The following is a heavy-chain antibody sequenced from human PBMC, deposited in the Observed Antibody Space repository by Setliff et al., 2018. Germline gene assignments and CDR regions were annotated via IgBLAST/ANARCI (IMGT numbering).Heavy chain of an antibody. J-gene: IGHJ4*01. CDR2: IYTNGGT. CDR1: GASISSGNDF. CDR3: ARSDDNFQYPDY. Sequence: PSETLSLTCSVSGASISSGNDFWNWIRQPAGKGLEWIGNIYTNGGTDYSPSLGSRVTISLGTSKNQFSLQLTSVTAADTAIYYCARSDDNFQYPDYWGQGTLVTVSS. V-gene: IGHV4-61*09. D-gene: IGHD1-1*01.